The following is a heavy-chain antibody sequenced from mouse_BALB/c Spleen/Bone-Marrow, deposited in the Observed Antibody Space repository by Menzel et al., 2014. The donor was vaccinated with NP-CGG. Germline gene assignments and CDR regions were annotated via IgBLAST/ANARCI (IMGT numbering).Heavy chain of an antibody. CDR1: GYSFTTFW. V-gene: IGHV1-5*01. Sequence: VQLKQSGTVLARPGASVKMSCKASGYSFTTFWMHWVKQRPGQGLEWIGAIYPGNNDTSYNQKLKGKAKLTAVTSASTAYMELSSLTNEDSAVYYCTRKLPAMDYWGQGTSLTVSS. CDR2: IYPGNNDT. J-gene: IGHJ4*01. CDR3: TRKLPAMDY. D-gene: IGHD1-1*01.